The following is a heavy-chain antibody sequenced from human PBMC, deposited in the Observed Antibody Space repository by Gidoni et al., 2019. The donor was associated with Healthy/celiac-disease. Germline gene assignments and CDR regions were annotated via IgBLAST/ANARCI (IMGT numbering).Heavy chain of an antibody. D-gene: IGHD3-16*02. Sequence: QVQLQESGPGLVKPSQTLSLTCTVSGGSISSGSYYWSWIRQPAGKGLEWIGRIYTSGSTNYNPSLKSRVTISVDTSKNQFSLKLSSVTAADTAVYYCAGSRVWGSYRFAFDIWGQGTMVTVSS. CDR3: AGSRVWGSYRFAFDI. V-gene: IGHV4-61*02. CDR1: GGSISSGSYY. CDR2: IYTSGST. J-gene: IGHJ3*02.